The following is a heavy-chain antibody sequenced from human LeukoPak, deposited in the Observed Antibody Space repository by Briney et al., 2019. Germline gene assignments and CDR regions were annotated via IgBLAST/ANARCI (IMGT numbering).Heavy chain of an antibody. CDR3: ARGGGVSSGYTPKSFDY. D-gene: IGHD3-22*01. V-gene: IGHV1-2*06. Sequence: ASVKVSCKASGYTFTGYYMHWVRQAPGQGLEWMGRINPNSGGTNYAQKFQGRVAMTRDTSISTAYMELSRLRSDDTAVYYCARGGGVSSGYTPKSFDYWGQGTLVTVSS. J-gene: IGHJ4*02. CDR1: GYTFTGYY. CDR2: INPNSGGT.